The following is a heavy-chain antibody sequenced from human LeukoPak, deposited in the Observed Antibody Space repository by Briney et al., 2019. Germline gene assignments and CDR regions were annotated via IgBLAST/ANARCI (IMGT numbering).Heavy chain of an antibody. V-gene: IGHV1-69*04. CDR3: ARDDLGTYDAFDI. CDR2: IIPILGIA. CDR1: GGTFSSYA. D-gene: IGHD1-1*01. J-gene: IGHJ3*02. Sequence: ASVKVSCKASGGTFSSYAISWVRQAPGQGLEWMGRIIPILGIANYAQKFQGRVTITADKSTSTAYMELSSLRSEDTAVYYCARDDLGTYDAFDIWGQGTMVTVSS.